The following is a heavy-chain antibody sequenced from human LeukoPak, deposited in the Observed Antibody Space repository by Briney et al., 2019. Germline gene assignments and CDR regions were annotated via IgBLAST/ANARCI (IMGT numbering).Heavy chain of an antibody. J-gene: IGHJ5*02. Sequence: SETLSLTCAVYGGSFSGYYWSWIRQPPGKGLEWIGEINHSGSTNYNPSLKSRVTISVDTSKNQFSLKLSSVTAADTAVYYCARGPPYYDFWSGYRRSWFDPWDQGTLVTVSS. CDR3: ARGPPYYDFWSGYRRSWFDP. V-gene: IGHV4-34*01. CDR1: GGSFSGYY. CDR2: INHSGST. D-gene: IGHD3-3*01.